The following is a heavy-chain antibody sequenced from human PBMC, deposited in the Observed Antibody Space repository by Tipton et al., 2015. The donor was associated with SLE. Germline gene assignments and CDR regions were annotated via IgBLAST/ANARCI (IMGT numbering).Heavy chain of an antibody. CDR1: GFTFSSYE. CDR2: ISSSGSTI. CDR3: ARPQGGSYSPFDY. D-gene: IGHD1-26*01. V-gene: IGHV3-48*03. Sequence: SLRLSCAASGFTFSSYEMNWVRQAPGKGLEWVSYISSSGSTIYYADSVKGRFTISRDNAKNSLYLQMNSLRAEDTAVYYCARPQGGSYSPFDYWGQGTLVTVSS. J-gene: IGHJ4*02.